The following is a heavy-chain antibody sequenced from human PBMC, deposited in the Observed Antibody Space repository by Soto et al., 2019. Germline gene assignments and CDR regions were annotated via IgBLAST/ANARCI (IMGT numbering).Heavy chain of an antibody. Sequence: QVQLVQSGAEVKKPGASVKVSCKASGYTFTSYYMHWVRQAPGQGLEWMGIINPSGGSTSYAQKFLGRVTRTRDPSTSTVYMELSRLRSEDTSVYYCAGDDCSGGSCYSQGFDYWGQGTLVTVSS. CDR1: GYTFTSYY. CDR2: INPSGGST. CDR3: AGDDCSGGSCYSQGFDY. J-gene: IGHJ4*02. D-gene: IGHD2-15*01. V-gene: IGHV1-46*01.